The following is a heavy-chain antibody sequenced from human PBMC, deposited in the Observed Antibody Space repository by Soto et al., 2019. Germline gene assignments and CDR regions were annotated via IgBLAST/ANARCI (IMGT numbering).Heavy chain of an antibody. CDR3: ARGLNKRGAFRYYYDGMDV. CDR1: GGSFSGYY. J-gene: IGHJ6*02. V-gene: IGHV4-34*01. CDR2: INHSGST. Sequence: QVQLQQWGAGLLKPSETLSLTCAVYGGSFSGYYWSWIRQPPGKGLEWIGEINHSGSTNYNPSLKSRVTISVDTSKNQFSLKLSSVTAADTAVYYCARGLNKRGAFRYYYDGMDVWGQGTTVTVSS. D-gene: IGHD3-10*01.